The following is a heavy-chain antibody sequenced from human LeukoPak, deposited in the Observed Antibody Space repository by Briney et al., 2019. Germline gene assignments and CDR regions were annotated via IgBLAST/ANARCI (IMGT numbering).Heavy chain of an antibody. CDR2: INHSGST. D-gene: IGHD2-2*01. Sequence: SETLSLTCAVYGGSFSGYYWSWIRQPPGKGLEWIGEINHSGSTNYNPSLKSRVTISVDTSKNQFSLKLSSVTAADTVVYYCARRDKYQLLNFDYWGQGTLVTVSS. CDR3: ARRDKYQLLNFDY. J-gene: IGHJ4*02. V-gene: IGHV4-34*01. CDR1: GGSFSGYY.